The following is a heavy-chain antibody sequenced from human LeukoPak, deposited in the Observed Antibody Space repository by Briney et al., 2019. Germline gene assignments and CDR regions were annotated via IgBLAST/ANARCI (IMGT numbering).Heavy chain of an antibody. J-gene: IGHJ4*02. Sequence: GGSLRLSCAASGFTFSSYWMSWVRQAPGKGVEWVANIKQDGSEKYYVDSVKGRFTISRDNAKNSLYLQMNSLRAEDTAVYYCARDDGEAAAGTSFDYWGQGTLVTVSS. D-gene: IGHD6-13*01. CDR2: IKQDGSEK. CDR3: ARDDGEAAAGTSFDY. CDR1: GFTFSSYW. V-gene: IGHV3-7*01.